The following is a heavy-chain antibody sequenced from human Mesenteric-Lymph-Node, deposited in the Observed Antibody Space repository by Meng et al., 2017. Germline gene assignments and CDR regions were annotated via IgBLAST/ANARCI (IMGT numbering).Heavy chain of an antibody. Sequence: QLGPSGAEVKKPGASGKVSCRASGYTFTDYFIHWVRQAPGQRPEWMGRISPHSGGTNYAQQFQDRVTVTSDTSTSTAYLEMTRLTSDDTAVYYCVRSYYFGYNPRDYWGQGTLVTVSS. CDR2: ISPHSGGT. V-gene: IGHV1-2*06. CDR1: GYTFTDYF. D-gene: IGHD5-24*01. J-gene: IGHJ4*02. CDR3: VRSYYFGYNPRDY.